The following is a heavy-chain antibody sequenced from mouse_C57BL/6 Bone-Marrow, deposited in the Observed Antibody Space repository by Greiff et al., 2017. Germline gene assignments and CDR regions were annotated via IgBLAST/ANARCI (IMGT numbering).Heavy chain of an antibody. D-gene: IGHD1-1*01. V-gene: IGHV2-2*01. J-gene: IGHJ2*01. CDR3: AKYYGSSYGYFDY. CDR2: IWSGGST. CDR1: GFSLTSYG. Sequence: VHLVESGPGLVQPSQSLSITCTVSGFSLTSYGVHWVRQSPGKGLEWLGVIWSGGSTNYNAAFISRLSISKDNSKSQVFFKMNSLQADDTAIYYCAKYYGSSYGYFDYWGQGTTLTVSS.